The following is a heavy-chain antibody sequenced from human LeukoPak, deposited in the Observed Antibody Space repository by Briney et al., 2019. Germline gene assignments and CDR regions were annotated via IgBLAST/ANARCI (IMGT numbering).Heavy chain of an antibody. CDR2: IYYSGST. CDR3: ARYTCSGGSCYSFYFDY. V-gene: IGHV4-31*03. CDR1: GGSISSGGYY. J-gene: IGHJ4*02. D-gene: IGHD2-15*01. Sequence: PSQTLSLTCTVSGGSISSGGYYWSWIRQHPGKGLEWIGYIYYSGSTYYNPSLKSRVTISVDTSKNQFSLKLSSVTAADTAVYYCARYTCSGGSCYSFYFDYWGQGTLVTVSS.